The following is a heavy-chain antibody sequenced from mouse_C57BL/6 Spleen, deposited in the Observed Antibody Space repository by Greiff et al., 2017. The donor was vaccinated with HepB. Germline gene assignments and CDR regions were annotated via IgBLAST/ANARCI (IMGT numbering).Heavy chain of an antibody. Sequence: QVHVKQPGAELVKPGASVKMSCKASGYTFTSYWITWVKQRPGQGLEWIGDIYPGSGSTNYNEKFNSKATLTVDTSSSTAYMQLSSLTSEDSAVYYCARRGGYYNAMDYWGQGTSVTVSS. V-gene: IGHV1-55*01. J-gene: IGHJ4*01. CDR2: IYPGSGST. CDR3: ARRGGYYNAMDY. CDR1: GYTFTSYW. D-gene: IGHD2-2*01.